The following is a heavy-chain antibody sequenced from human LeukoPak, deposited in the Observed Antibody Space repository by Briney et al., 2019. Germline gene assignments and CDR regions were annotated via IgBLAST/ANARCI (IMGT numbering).Heavy chain of an antibody. V-gene: IGHV1-18*04. Sequence: ASVKVSCTASGYAFSDHGVNWVRQAPGQGLEWMGWISGYNGHTSYAQKFQGRVMVTTDRSTNTAYLEPRSLRSDDTAVYYCARVPNPRNTYGYNDKWGQGTLVTVSS. CDR2: ISGYNGHT. D-gene: IGHD5-18*01. CDR3: ARVPNPRNTYGYNDK. CDR1: GYAFSDHG. J-gene: IGHJ4*02.